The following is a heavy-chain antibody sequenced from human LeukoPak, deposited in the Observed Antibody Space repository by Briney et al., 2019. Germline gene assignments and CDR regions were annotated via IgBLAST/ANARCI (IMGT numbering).Heavy chain of an antibody. CDR1: GFTFSSYS. D-gene: IGHD6-13*01. CDR2: ISTSSSTI. Sequence: SGGSLRLSCAASGFTFSSYSMNWVRQAPGKGLEWVSYISTSSSTIYYADSVKGRFTVSRDNAKNSLYLQMNSLRDEDTAVYYCARFTGYSSSWYELDYWGQGTLVTVSS. CDR3: ARFTGYSSSWYELDY. V-gene: IGHV3-48*02. J-gene: IGHJ4*02.